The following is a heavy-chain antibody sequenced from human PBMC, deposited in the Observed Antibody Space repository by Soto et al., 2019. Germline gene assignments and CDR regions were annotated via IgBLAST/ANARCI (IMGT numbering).Heavy chain of an antibody. Sequence: ASVKVSCKASGYTFTSYDINWVRQATGQGLEWMGWMNPNSGNTGYAQKFQGRVTMTRNTSISTAYMELSSLRSEDTAVYYCARDYCTNGVCPFDSWGQGTLVTVSS. J-gene: IGHJ4*02. D-gene: IGHD2-8*01. CDR3: ARDYCTNGVCPFDS. CDR2: MNPNSGNT. CDR1: GYTFTSYD. V-gene: IGHV1-8*01.